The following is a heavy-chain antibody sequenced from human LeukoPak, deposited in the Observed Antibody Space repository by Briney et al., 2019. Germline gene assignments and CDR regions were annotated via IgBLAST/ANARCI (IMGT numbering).Heavy chain of an antibody. V-gene: IGHV4-34*01. CDR1: GFPFSSYW. D-gene: IGHD1-26*01. CDR3: ARASGSYYHFDY. J-gene: IGHJ4*02. CDR2: INHSGST. Sequence: PGGSLRLSCVASGFPFSSYWMTWVRQPPGKGLEWIGEINHSGSTNYNPSLKSRVTISVDTSKNQFSLKLSSVTAADTAVYYCARASGSYYHFDYWGQGTLVTVSS.